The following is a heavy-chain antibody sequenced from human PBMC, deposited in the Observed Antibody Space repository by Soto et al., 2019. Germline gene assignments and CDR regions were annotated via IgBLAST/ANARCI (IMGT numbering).Heavy chain of an antibody. J-gene: IGHJ4*02. V-gene: IGHV3-23*01. Sequence: QPGGSLRLSCAASGFTFSSYAMSWVRQAPGKGLEWVSAISGSGGSTYYADSVKGRFTISRDNSKNTLYLQMNSLRAEDTAVYYCAKDPKHDYYALPGPFFDYWGQGTLVTVSS. CDR1: GFTFSSYA. CDR3: AKDPKHDYYALPGPFFDY. D-gene: IGHD3-10*01. CDR2: ISGSGGST.